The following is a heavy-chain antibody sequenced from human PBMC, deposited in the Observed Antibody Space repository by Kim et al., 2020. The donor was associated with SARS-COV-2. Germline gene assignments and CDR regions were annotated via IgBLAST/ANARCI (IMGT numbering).Heavy chain of an antibody. V-gene: IGHV3-30*18. J-gene: IGHJ4*02. Sequence: GGSLRLSCAASGFTFSSYGMHWVRQAPGKGLEWVAVISYDGSNKYYADSVKGRFTISRDNSKNTLYLQMNSLRAEDTAVYYCAKDPLDDSSGQLDYWGQGTLVTVSS. CDR3: AKDPLDDSSGQLDY. CDR1: GFTFSSYG. CDR2: ISYDGSNK. D-gene: IGHD3-22*01.